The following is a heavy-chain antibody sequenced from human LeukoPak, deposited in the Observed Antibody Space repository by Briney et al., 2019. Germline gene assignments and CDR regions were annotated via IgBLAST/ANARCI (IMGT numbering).Heavy chain of an antibody. CDR3: ARDNRGSYFSDY. V-gene: IGHV3-74*01. Sequence: GGSLRLSCAASGFTFSNYWMHWVRQAPGKGLVWVSRINSDGINTSYADSVKGRFTISRDNAKNTLNLQMNSLRAEDTAVYYCARDNRGSYFSDYWGQGTLVTVSS. CDR2: INSDGINT. CDR1: GFTFSNYW. J-gene: IGHJ4*02. D-gene: IGHD1-26*01.